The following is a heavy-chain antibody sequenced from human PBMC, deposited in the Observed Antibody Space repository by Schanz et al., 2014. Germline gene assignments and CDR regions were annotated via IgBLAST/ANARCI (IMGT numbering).Heavy chain of an antibody. CDR1: GFIFSNSW. Sequence: EVQLVESGGGLVQPGGSLRLSCAASGFIFSNSWMSWVRQAPGKGLEWVSSISSSSNYYYYADSVKGRFTISRDNAKNSLYLQMNSLRAEDTGVYYCARGREVVAKSFDVWGQGTMVTVSS. V-gene: IGHV3-21*01. CDR2: ISSSSNYY. CDR3: ARGREVVAKSFDV. J-gene: IGHJ3*01. D-gene: IGHD3-22*01.